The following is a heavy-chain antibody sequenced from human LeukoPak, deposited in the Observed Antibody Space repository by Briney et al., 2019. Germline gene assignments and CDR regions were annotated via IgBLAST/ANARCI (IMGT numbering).Heavy chain of an antibody. CDR2: INHSGST. V-gene: IGHV4-34*01. D-gene: IGHD6-13*01. CDR1: GGSFSGYY. J-gene: IGHJ1*01. Sequence: SETLSLTCAVYGGSFSGYYWSWIRQPPGKGLEWIGEINHSGSTNYNPSLKSRVTISVDTSKNQFSLKLSSVTAADTAVYYCARGRPHIAAARYIVYFQHWGQGTLVTVSS. CDR3: ARGRPHIAAARYIVYFQH.